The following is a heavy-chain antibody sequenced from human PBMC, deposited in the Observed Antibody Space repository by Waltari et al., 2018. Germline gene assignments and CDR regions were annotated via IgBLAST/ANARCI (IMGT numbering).Heavy chain of an antibody. Sequence: QVQLQESGPGLVKPSQTLSLTCTVSGGSISSGSYYWRWIRQPAGKGLEWIGRIYTSGSTNYNPSLKSRVTMSVDTSKNQFSLKLSSVTAADTAVYYCARDPPPLDGYKGGWFDPWGQGTLVTVSS. V-gene: IGHV4-61*02. CDR1: GGSISSGSYY. J-gene: IGHJ5*02. CDR2: IYTSGST. D-gene: IGHD5-12*01. CDR3: ARDPPPLDGYKGGWFDP.